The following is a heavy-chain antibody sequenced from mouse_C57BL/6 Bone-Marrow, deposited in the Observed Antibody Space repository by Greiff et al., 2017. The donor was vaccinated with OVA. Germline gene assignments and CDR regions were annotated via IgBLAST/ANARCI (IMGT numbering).Heavy chain of an antibody. CDR2: IDPETGGT. Sequence: VKLVESGAELVRPGASVTLSCKASGYTFTDYEMHWVKQTPVHGLEWIGAIDPETGGTAYNQKFKGKAILTADKSSSTAYMELRSLTSEDSAVYYCTRTGTEGTFDYWGQGTTLTVSS. V-gene: IGHV1-15*01. J-gene: IGHJ2*01. CDR1: GYTFTDYE. D-gene: IGHD4-1*01. CDR3: TRTGTEGTFDY.